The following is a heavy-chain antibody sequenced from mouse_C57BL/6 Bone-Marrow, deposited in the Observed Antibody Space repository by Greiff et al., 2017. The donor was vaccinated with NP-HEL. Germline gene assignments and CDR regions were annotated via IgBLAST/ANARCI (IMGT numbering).Heavy chain of an antibody. CDR3: ARYWERYYFDY. CDR2: INPYNGGT. V-gene: IGHV1-19*01. Sequence: VQLQQSGPVLVKPGASVKMSCKASGYTFTDYYMNWVKQSHGKSLEWIGVINPYNGGTSYNQKFKGKATLTVDKSSSTAYMELNSLTSEDSAVYYCARYWERYYFDYWGQGTTLTVFS. J-gene: IGHJ2*01. D-gene: IGHD4-1*01. CDR1: GYTFTDYY.